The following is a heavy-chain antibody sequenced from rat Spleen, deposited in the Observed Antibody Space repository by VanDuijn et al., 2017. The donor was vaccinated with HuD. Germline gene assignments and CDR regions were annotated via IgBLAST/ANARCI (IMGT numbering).Heavy chain of an antibody. J-gene: IGHJ2*01. V-gene: IGHV5-58*01. Sequence: EVQLVETGGGLVQPGKSLKLSCVASGFTFSRYWMYWVRQAPGKGLEWVSSVSSDGVNTYYPDSVKGRFTISRDNAENIVYLQMDSLRSEDTATYYCERQALRGKDPYDVDSWGEGVSGTGTS. CDR3: ERQALRGKDPYDVDS. CDR1: GFTFSRYW. CDR2: VSSDGVNT. D-gene: IGHD1-11*01.